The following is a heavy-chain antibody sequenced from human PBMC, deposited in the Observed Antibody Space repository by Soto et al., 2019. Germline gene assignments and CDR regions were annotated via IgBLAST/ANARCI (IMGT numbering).Heavy chain of an antibody. CDR1: GGSISSGDYY. J-gene: IGHJ4*02. CDR2: IYYSGST. V-gene: IGHV4-30-4*01. Sequence: SETLSLTCTVSGGSISSGDYYWSWIRQPPGKGLEWIGYIYYSGSTYYNPSLKSRVTISVDTSKNQFSLKLSSVTAADTAVYYCARGATYYDFWSGPGGLYYFDDWGQGTLVTVSS. CDR3: ARGATYYDFWSGPGGLYYFDD. D-gene: IGHD3-3*01.